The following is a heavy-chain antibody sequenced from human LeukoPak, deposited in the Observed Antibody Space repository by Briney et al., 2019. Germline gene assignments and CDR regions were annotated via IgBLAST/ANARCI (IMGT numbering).Heavy chain of an antibody. CDR1: GYTFTGYY. V-gene: IGHV1-2*02. J-gene: IGHJ3*02. Sequence: GASVKVSCKASGYTFTGYYMHWVRQAPGQGLEWMGWINPNSGGTNYAQKFQGRVTMTRDTSISTAYMELSRLRSDDTAVYYCASARGTTRRHDAFDIWGQGTMVTVSS. CDR3: ASARGTTRRHDAFDI. CDR2: INPNSGGT. D-gene: IGHD4-11*01.